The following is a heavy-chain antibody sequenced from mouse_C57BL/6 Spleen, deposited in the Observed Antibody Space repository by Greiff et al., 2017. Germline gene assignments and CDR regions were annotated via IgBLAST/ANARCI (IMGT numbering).Heavy chain of an antibody. J-gene: IGHJ1*03. CDR3: TVYSSYDDWYFDV. V-gene: IGHV6-3*01. CDR2: IRLKSDNYAT. CDR1: GFTFSNYW. Sequence: EVKVEESGGGLVQPGGSMKLSCVASGFTFSNYWMNWVRQSPEKGLEWVAQIRLKSDNYATHYAESVKGRFTISSGDSKSSVYLQMNNLRAEDTGIYYCTVYSSYDDWYFDVWGTGTTVTVSS. D-gene: IGHD2-5*01.